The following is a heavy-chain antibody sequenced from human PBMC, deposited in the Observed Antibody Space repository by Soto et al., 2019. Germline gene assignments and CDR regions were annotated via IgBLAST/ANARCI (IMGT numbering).Heavy chain of an antibody. V-gene: IGHV1-3*01. J-gene: IGHJ4*02. CDR2: INAGNGNT. D-gene: IGHD2-2*01. CDR1: GYTFTSYA. Sequence: ASVKVSCKASGYTFTSYAMHWVRQAPGQRLEWMGWINAGNGNTKYSQKFQGRVTITRDTSASTAYMELSSLRSEDTAVYYCARGAPPQTVWVPAAMGSDYWGQGTLVTVSS. CDR3: ARGAPPQTVWVPAAMGSDY.